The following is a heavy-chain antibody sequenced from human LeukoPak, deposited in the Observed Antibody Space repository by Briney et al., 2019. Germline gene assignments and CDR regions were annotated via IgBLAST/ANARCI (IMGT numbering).Heavy chain of an antibody. J-gene: IGHJ6*03. CDR1: GFTFSTYS. D-gene: IGHD3-3*01. V-gene: IGHV3-21*01. CDR3: ARGNDFWSGCYPSYMDV. Sequence: GGSLRLSCAASGFTFSTYSMNWVRQAPGKGLEWVSTINSRSSYIYCADSVKGPFTISRDNAENSLYLHMNSLRVEDTGVYYCARGNDFWSGCYPSYMDVWGKGITVTVSS. CDR2: INSRSSYI.